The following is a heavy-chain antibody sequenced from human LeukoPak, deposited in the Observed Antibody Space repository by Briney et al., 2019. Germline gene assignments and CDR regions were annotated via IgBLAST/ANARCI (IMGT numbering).Heavy chain of an antibody. D-gene: IGHD2-2*01. CDR3: ARGSSPPAATNWSDP. CDR1: GYTFTSYV. Sequence: ASVKDSRKASGYTFTSYVISWVRQAPAQGREWMGWISAYNGNTNYAQKLQGRVTMTTDTSTSTAYMELRSLRSDDTAVYYCARGSSPPAATNWSDPWGQGTLVTVSS. CDR2: ISAYNGNT. J-gene: IGHJ5*02. V-gene: IGHV1-18*01.